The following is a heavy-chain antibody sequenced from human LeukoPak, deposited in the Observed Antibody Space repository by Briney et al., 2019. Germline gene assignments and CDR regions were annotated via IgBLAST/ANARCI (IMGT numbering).Heavy chain of an antibody. V-gene: IGHV3-21*01. CDR1: GFTFSSYS. Sequence: GGSLRLSCAASGFTFSSYSMNWVRQAPGKGLEWVSSISSSSSYIYYADSVKGRFTISGDNAKNSLYLQMNSLRAKDTAVYYCASQYSYGYSPSFDYWGQGTLVTVSS. CDR3: ASQYSYGYSPSFDY. D-gene: IGHD5-18*01. CDR2: ISSSSSYI. J-gene: IGHJ4*02.